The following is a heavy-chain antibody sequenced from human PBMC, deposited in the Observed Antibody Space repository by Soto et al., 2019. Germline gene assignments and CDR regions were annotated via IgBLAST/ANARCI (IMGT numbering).Heavy chain of an antibody. V-gene: IGHV3-21*01. CDR3: AREGIAAALDY. CDR2: ISSSSSYI. J-gene: IGHJ4*02. Sequence: EVQLVESGGGLVKPGGSLRLSCAASGCTLSSYSMNWVRQAPGKGLEWVSSISSSSSYIYYADSVKGRFTISRDNAKNSLYLQVNSLRAEDTAVYYCAREGIAAALDYWGQGTLVTVSS. CDR1: GCTLSSYS. D-gene: IGHD6-13*01.